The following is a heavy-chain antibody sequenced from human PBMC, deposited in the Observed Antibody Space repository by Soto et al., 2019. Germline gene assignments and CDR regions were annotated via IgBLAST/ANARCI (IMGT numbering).Heavy chain of an antibody. J-gene: IGHJ4*02. Sequence: QVQQVQSGAEVKKPGSSVKVSCKASGGTFSSYTISWVRQAPGQGLEWMGRIIPILGIANYAQKFQGRVTITADKSTSTAYMELSSLRSEDTAVYYCARDRDSSGLPPTLDYWGQGTLVTVSS. CDR3: ARDRDSSGLPPTLDY. D-gene: IGHD3-22*01. CDR2: IIPILGIA. V-gene: IGHV1-69*08. CDR1: GGTFSSYT.